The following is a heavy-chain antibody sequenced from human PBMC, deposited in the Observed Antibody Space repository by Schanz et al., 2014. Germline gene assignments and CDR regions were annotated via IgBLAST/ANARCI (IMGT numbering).Heavy chain of an antibody. V-gene: IGHV3-23*04. D-gene: IGHD3-22*01. CDR3: AKDRSWDYDSSGYFDY. Sequence: EVQLVESGGDLVQPGGSLRLSCAASGFTFSSYAMSWVRQAPGKGLEWVSAISGSGGSTYYADSVKGRFTISRDNSKNTLYLQMNSLRAEDTAVYYCAKDRSWDYDSSGYFDYWGQGTLVTVSS. CDR2: ISGSGGST. J-gene: IGHJ4*02. CDR1: GFTFSSYA.